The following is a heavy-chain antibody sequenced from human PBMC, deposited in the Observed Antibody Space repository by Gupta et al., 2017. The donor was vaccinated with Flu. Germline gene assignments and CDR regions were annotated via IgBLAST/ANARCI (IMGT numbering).Heavy chain of an antibody. CDR1: GFTFSGSY. CDR2: INPDGSST. J-gene: IGHJ4*02. CDR3: ATVTTGC. Sequence: AASGFTFSGSYLQWVRQAPGKGLVWGSRINPDGSSTTYADSVKGRFTISRDNAKNTLYLQMNSLGADDTAVYYCATVTTGCWGQGTLVTVSS. V-gene: IGHV3-74*03. D-gene: IGHD4-17*01.